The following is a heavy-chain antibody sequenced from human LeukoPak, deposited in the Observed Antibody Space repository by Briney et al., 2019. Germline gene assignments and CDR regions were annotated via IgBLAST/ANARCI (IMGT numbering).Heavy chain of an antibody. V-gene: IGHV1-18*01. D-gene: IGHD3-10*01. Sequence: ASVKASCKASGYTFTSYGISWVRQAPGQGLEWMGRISAYNGNTNYAQKLQGRVTMTTDTSTSTAYMELRSLRSDDTAVYYCARGGEYYYGSGSSLLSYYYYYMDVWGKGTTVTVSS. J-gene: IGHJ6*03. CDR3: ARGGEYYYGSGSSLLSYYYYYMDV. CDR2: ISAYNGNT. CDR1: GYTFTSYG.